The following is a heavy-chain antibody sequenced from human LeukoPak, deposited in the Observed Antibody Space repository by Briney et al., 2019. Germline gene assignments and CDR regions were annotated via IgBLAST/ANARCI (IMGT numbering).Heavy chain of an antibody. V-gene: IGHV3-21*01. J-gene: IGHJ3*02. CDR1: GFTFSSYS. CDR2: ISSSSSYI. Sequence: PGGSLRLSCAASGFTFSSYSMNWVRQAPGNGLEWVSSISSSSSYIYYADSVKGRFTISRDKAKNSLYLQMHSLRAEDTAVYYCARESRVGGDAFDIWGQGTMVTVSS. CDR3: ARESRVGGDAFDI. D-gene: IGHD1-26*01.